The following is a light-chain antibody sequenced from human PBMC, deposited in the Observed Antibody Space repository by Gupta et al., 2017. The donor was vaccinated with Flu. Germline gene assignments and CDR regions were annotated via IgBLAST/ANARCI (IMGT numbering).Light chain of an antibody. CDR2: SVN. CDR1: SSNIGSNA. V-gene: IGLV1-44*01. Sequence: SVTISCSGSSSNIGSNAVTWYQQVPGAAPNLLIFSVNRRASGVPERFSGSKSGTSASLAISGLQSEDEADYYCAAWDDSLNASVFGGGTKLTVL. CDR3: AAWDDSLNASV. J-gene: IGLJ3*02.